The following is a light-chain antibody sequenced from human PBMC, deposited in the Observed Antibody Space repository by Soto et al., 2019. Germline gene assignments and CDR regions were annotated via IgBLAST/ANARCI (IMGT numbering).Light chain of an antibody. CDR1: SSNIGDNY. CDR2: DNN. Sequence: QSVLTQPPSVSAAPGQRVTISCSGSSSNIGDNYVSWYQQLPVTAPKLLIYDNNKRPSGIPDRFSGSTSGTSATLGITGLQTGDEADYYCGTWDTSLSAGVFGGGTKLTVL. J-gene: IGLJ2*01. CDR3: GTWDTSLSAGV. V-gene: IGLV1-51*01.